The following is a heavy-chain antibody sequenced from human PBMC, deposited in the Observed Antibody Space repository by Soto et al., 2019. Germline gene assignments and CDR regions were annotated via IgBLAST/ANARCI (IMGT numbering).Heavy chain of an antibody. Sequence: SETLSLTCTVSGGSISSYYWSWIRRPPGKGLEWIGYIYSSGSTSYNPSLRSRVTILVDTSKNQFSLKLSSVTAADTALYYCARWVARGDYYGMDVWGPGTTVT. CDR2: IYSSGST. CDR1: GGSISSYY. J-gene: IGHJ6*02. D-gene: IGHD5-12*01. CDR3: ARWVARGDYYGMDV. V-gene: IGHV4-59*01.